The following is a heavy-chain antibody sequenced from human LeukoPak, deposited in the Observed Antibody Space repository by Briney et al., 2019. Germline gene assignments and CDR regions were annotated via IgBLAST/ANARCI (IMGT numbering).Heavy chain of an antibody. Sequence: GGPLRLSCAASGFTFSNYWMSWVRQAPGKGLEWVANIKQDGSEKYYVDSVKGRFTISRDNAKNSLSLQMNSLRAEDTAVCYCARDQNYDFWSGYFYYYGMDVWGQGATVTVSS. CDR2: IKQDGSEK. V-gene: IGHV3-7*01. D-gene: IGHD3-3*01. CDR3: ARDQNYDFWSGYFYYYGMDV. CDR1: GFTFSNYW. J-gene: IGHJ6*02.